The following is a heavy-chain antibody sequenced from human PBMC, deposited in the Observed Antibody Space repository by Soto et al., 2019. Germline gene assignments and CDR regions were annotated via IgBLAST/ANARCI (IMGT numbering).Heavy chain of an antibody. CDR3: ARQLRYCSGNSCLLYFDY. J-gene: IGHJ4*02. CDR2: IYYSGST. Sequence: SETLSLTCTVSGGSISSSSYYWGWIRQPPGKGLEWIGTIYYSGSTYYNPSLKSRVTISVDTSKNQFSLKLSSVTAADTAVYYCARQLRYCSGNSCLLYFDYWGQGTLVTVSS. D-gene: IGHD2-15*01. V-gene: IGHV4-39*01. CDR1: GGSISSSSYY.